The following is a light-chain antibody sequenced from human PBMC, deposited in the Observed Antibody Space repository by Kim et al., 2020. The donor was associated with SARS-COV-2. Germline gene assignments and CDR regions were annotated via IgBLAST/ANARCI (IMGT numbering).Light chain of an antibody. CDR1: SNNVGIQG. V-gene: IGLV10-54*03. CDR2: KNI. Sequence: QTATHTSRGTSNNVGIQGAAWPEQHQGQPPKPLSYKNINRTSGIAERLSASRSGNTASLTITGIQPEDEADYYCSAWDSSLSAWVFGGGTKLTVL. J-gene: IGLJ3*02. CDR3: SAWDSSLSAWV.